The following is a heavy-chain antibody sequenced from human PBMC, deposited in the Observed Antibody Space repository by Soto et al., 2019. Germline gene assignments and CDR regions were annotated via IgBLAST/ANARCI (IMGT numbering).Heavy chain of an antibody. CDR1: GGSISSGGYS. D-gene: IGHD3-22*01. V-gene: IGHV4-30-2*01. CDR3: ARGRNEYYYDSSGYYYVDY. CDR2: IYHSGST. J-gene: IGHJ4*02. Sequence: QLQLQESGSGLVKPSQTLSLTCAVSGGSISSGGYSWSWIRQPPGKGLEWIGYIYHSGSTYYNPSLKSRVTISVDRSKNQFSLKLSSVTAADTAVYYCARGRNEYYYDSSGYYYVDYWGQGTLVTVSS.